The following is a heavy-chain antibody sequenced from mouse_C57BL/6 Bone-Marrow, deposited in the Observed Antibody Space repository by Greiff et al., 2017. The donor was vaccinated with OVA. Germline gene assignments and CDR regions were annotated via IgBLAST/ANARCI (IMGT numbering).Heavy chain of an antibody. D-gene: IGHD4-1*01. Sequence: EVKLVESGGGLVKPGGSLKLSCAASGFTFSSYAMSWVRQTPEKRLEWVATISDGGSYTYYPDNVKGRFTISRDNAKNNLYLQMSHLKSEKTAMYYCARDPPGGGYAMDYWGQGTSVTVSA. CDR1: GFTFSSYA. CDR3: ARDPPGGGYAMDY. J-gene: IGHJ4*01. V-gene: IGHV5-4*01. CDR2: ISDGGSYT.